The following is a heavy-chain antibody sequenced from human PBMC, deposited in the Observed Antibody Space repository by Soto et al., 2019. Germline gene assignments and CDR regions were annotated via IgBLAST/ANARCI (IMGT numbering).Heavy chain of an antibody. CDR3: ARADSANWFDP. CDR1: GASIKSDTW. Sequence: SETLSLTCDVSGASIKSDTWWTWVRQSPGKGLEWIGEIYHNGRAFDNPSLKGRVTISIDKSNNQFSLNLTSVTAADTAVYYCARADSANWFDPWGQGTLVTVSS. V-gene: IGHV4-4*02. CDR2: IYHNGRA. J-gene: IGHJ5*02.